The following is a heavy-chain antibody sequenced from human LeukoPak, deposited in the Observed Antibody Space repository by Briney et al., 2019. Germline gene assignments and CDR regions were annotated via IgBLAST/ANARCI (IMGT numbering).Heavy chain of an antibody. CDR2: IYYSGST. Sequence: SETLSLTCTVSGGSISSYYWSWIRQPPGKGLEWIGYIYYSGSTNYNPSLKSRVTISVDTSKNQFSLKLSSVTAADTAVYYCARGPSSGITFFGVAINGYYYYGMDVWGQGTTVTVSS. D-gene: IGHD3-3*01. V-gene: IGHV4-59*01. CDR1: GGSISSYY. CDR3: ARGPSSGITFFGVAINGYYYYGMDV. J-gene: IGHJ6*02.